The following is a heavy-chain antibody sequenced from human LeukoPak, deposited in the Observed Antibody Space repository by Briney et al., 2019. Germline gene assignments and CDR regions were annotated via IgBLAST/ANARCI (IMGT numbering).Heavy chain of an antibody. CDR2: RSYSGST. J-gene: IGHJ4*02. CDR3: ARSDTHHIHSSSWYFDY. V-gene: IGHV4-59*01. D-gene: IGHD6-13*01. CDR1: GGSIGTNF. Sequence: PSETLYLTCSVSGGSIGTNFWSWIRQVPGNGLEWIGYRSYSGSTNYNPSLKSRVSISIDTSKNQFSLELNSVTAADTAVYYCARSDTHHIHSSSWYFDYWGQGTLVTVSS.